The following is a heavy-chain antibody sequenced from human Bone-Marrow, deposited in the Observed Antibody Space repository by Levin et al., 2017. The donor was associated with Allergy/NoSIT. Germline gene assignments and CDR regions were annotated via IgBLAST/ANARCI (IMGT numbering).Heavy chain of an antibody. CDR3: ARDPAAAGLFDF. Sequence: GGSLRLSCAASGFNFRSDAMGWVSQTPGKGLQWVSSISGTGSTTYYADSVKGRYTVSRDNSKNTLYLQMNSLRAEDSAVYFCARDPAAAGLFDFWGQGVLVSVSA. D-gene: IGHD6-13*01. CDR1: GFNFRSDA. V-gene: IGHV3-23*01. J-gene: IGHJ4*02. CDR2: ISGTGSTT.